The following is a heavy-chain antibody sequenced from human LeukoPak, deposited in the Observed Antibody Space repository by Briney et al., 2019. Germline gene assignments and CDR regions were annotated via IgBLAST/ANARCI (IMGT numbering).Heavy chain of an antibody. D-gene: IGHD4-11*01. J-gene: IGHJ3*01. CDR3: ARDESTTVTTAGG. V-gene: IGHV4-39*07. CDR2: IYYSGST. CDR1: GGSISSSSYY. Sequence: PSETLSLTCTVSGGSISSSSYYWGWIRQPPGKGLEWIGSIYYSGSTYYNPSLKSRVTISVDTSKNQFSLKLSSVTAADTAVYYCARDESTTVTTAGGWGQGTMVTVSS.